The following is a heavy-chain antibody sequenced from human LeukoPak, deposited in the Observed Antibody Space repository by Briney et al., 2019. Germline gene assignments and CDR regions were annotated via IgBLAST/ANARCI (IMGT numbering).Heavy chain of an antibody. Sequence: GGSLRLSCAASGFTFSSYAMSWVRQAPGKGLEWVSVIFRDDTTYYGDSVKGRFTISRDNSKNTLYLQMNSLRAEDTAVYYCARAGGPYWYYGMDVWGQGTTVTVSS. CDR2: IFRDDTT. V-gene: IGHV3-66*02. D-gene: IGHD2-8*02. CDR1: GFTFSSYA. J-gene: IGHJ6*02. CDR3: ARAGGPYWYYGMDV.